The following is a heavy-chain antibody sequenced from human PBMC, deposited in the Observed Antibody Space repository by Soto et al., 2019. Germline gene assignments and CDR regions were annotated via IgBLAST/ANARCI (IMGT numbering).Heavy chain of an antibody. D-gene: IGHD4-17*01. CDR1: GFTFSDYY. J-gene: IGHJ5*02. Sequence: GGSLRLSCAASGFTFSDYYMSWIRQAPGKGLEWVSYISSSSSYTNYADSVKGRFTISRDNAKNSLYLQMNSLRAEDTAVYYCARDHRWNYGDTNNWFDPWGQGTLVTVSS. CDR2: ISSSSSYT. CDR3: ARDHRWNYGDTNNWFDP. V-gene: IGHV3-11*06.